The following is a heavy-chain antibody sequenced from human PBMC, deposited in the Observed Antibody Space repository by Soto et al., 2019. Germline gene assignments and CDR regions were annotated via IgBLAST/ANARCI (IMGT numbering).Heavy chain of an antibody. CDR2: IYDSGTT. Sequence: SETLSLTCSVSGGSFRSGDYYWSWIRQPPGKGLEWIGYIYDSGTTYYNPSLKSRVTISVDRSKNQFSLKLSSVTAADTAVYYCARAHYGDYGYGMDVWGQGTTVTVSS. V-gene: IGHV4-30-2*01. J-gene: IGHJ6*02. D-gene: IGHD4-17*01. CDR3: ARAHYGDYGYGMDV. CDR1: GGSFRSGDYY.